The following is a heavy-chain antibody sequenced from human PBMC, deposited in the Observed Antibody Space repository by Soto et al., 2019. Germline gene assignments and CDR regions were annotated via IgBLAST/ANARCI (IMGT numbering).Heavy chain of an antibody. D-gene: IGHD2-15*01. CDR1: GFTFSSYW. V-gene: IGHV3-7*01. J-gene: IGHJ3*02. Sequence: EVQLVESGGGLVQPGGSLRLSCAASGFTFSSYWMSWVRQAPGKGLEWVANIKQDGSEKYYVDSVKGRFTISRDNAKNSVYLQMNRLRAEDTAVYYCARDGVGILGDCSGGSCYSSDAVDIWGQGTMVTVSS. CDR2: IKQDGSEK. CDR3: ARDGVGILGDCSGGSCYSSDAVDI.